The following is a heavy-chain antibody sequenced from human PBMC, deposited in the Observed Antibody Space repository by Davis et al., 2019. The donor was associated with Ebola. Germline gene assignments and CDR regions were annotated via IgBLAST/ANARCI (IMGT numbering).Heavy chain of an antibody. J-gene: IGHJ4*02. CDR3: ARKTGVRYYFNY. CDR1: GGSFSGYY. D-gene: IGHD3-10*01. Sequence: PSETLSLTCAIYGGSFSGYYWSWIRQPPGKGLEWIGEINHSGSANYDPSLKSRASISVDTSKNQFSLKLISVSAADTAVYYCARKTGVRYYFNYWGQGILVTVSP. CDR2: INHSGSA. V-gene: IGHV4-34*01.